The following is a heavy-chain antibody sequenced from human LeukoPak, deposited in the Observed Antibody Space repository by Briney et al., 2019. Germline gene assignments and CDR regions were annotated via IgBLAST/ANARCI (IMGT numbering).Heavy chain of an antibody. CDR1: GGSISSYY. CDR2: IYYSGTT. CDR3: ARRRGGWSFDQ. D-gene: IGHD3-3*01. J-gene: IGHJ4*02. V-gene: IGHV4-39*01. Sequence: PSETLSLTCTVSGGSISSYYWGWIRQSPGKGLEWIGNIYYSGTTYYNPSLKSRVTISVDTSKNQFSLKVTSVTAADTAVYHCARRRGGWSFDQWGQGTLVTVSS.